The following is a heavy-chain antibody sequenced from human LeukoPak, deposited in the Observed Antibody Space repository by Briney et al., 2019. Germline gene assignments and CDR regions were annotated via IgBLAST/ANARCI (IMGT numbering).Heavy chain of an antibody. CDR2: IHSDGSS. Sequence: GGSLRLSCAASEFPVSSNYMSWVRQAPGKGLEWVSVIHSDGSSYYADSVKGRFTISRDNSKNTLYLQMNSLRAEDTAVYYCAKVGYSGYDSSSPYYFDYWGQGTLVTVSS. V-gene: IGHV3-53*05. D-gene: IGHD5-12*01. CDR3: AKVGYSGYDSSSPYYFDY. CDR1: EFPVSSNY. J-gene: IGHJ4*02.